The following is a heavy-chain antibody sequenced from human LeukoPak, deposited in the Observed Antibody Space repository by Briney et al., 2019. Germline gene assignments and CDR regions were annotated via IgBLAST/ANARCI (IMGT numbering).Heavy chain of an antibody. CDR2: FDPEDGET. CDR3: ATDLSKNWGDAFDI. J-gene: IGHJ3*02. D-gene: IGHD7-27*01. V-gene: IGHV1-24*01. CDR1: GYTLTELS. Sequence: ASVKVSCKVSGYTLTELSMHWVRQAPGKGLEWMGGFDPEDGETIYAQKFQGRVTMTEDTSTDIAYMELSSLRSEDTAVYYCATDLSKNWGDAFDIWGQGTMVTVSS.